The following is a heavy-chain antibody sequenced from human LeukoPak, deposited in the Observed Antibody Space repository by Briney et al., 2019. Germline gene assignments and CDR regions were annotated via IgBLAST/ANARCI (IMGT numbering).Heavy chain of an antibody. Sequence: SSETLSLTCTVSGVSISSYSWSWIRQPAGKGLEWIGRIFASGSTKYNPSLKSRVTMSVETSKNQFSLKLSSVTAADTAVYYCAREGSAFDIWGQGTMVTVSS. V-gene: IGHV4-4*07. CDR3: AREGSAFDI. CDR1: GVSISSYS. J-gene: IGHJ3*02. CDR2: IFASGST.